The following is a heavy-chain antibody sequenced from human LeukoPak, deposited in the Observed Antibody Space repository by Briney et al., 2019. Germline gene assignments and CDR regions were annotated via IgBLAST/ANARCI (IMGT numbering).Heavy chain of an antibody. CDR3: ARGRDNSLGKYYFDY. J-gene: IGHJ4*02. CDR2: ISGGSSTI. V-gene: IGHV3-48*04. CDR1: GFTFSSYT. D-gene: IGHD7-27*01. Sequence: PGGSLRLSCAASGFTFSSYTMHWVRQAPGKGLEWISSISGGSSTIYYADSVKGRFTISRDNTKNSLYLQMNSLRAEDSAVYYCARGRDNSLGKYYFDYWGQGTLVTVSS.